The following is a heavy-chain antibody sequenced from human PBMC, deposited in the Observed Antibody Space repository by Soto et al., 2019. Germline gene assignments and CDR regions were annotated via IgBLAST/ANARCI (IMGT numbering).Heavy chain of an antibody. CDR2: IYHSGST. V-gene: IGHV4-38-2*02. CDR1: GYSISSGYY. J-gene: IGHJ4*02. CDR3: ARDPGLGPFDY. D-gene: IGHD6-19*01. Sequence: PSETLSLTCAVSGYSISSGYYWGWIRQPPGKGLEWIGSIYHSGSTYYNPSLKSRVTISVDTSKNQFSLKLSSVTAADTAVYYCARDPGLGPFDYWGQGTLVTVSS.